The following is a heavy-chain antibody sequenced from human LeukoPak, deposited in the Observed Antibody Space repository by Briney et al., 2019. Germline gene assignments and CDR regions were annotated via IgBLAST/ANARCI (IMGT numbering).Heavy chain of an antibody. J-gene: IGHJ4*02. V-gene: IGHV1-2*02. CDR2: INPNSGGT. Sequence: GASVKVSCKASGYTFTGYYMHWVRQAPGQGLEWMGWINPNSGGTNYAQKFQGRVTMTRDTSISTAYMELSRLRSDDTAVYYCARDLGYCSGGSCYGLGNWGQGTLVTVSS. D-gene: IGHD2-15*01. CDR3: ARDLGYCSGGSCYGLGN. CDR1: GYTFTGYY.